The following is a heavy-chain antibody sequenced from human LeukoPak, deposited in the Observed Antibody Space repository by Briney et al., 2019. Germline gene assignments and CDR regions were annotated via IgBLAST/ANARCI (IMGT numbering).Heavy chain of an antibody. V-gene: IGHV3-23*01. D-gene: IGHD1/OR15-1a*01. J-gene: IGHJ4*02. CDR3: AKGEQGVDY. CDR2: MSGSGGST. CDR1: GFPFSNYA. Sequence: PGGSLRLSCAASGFPFSNYAMNWVRQAPGKGLEWVSAMSGSGGSTHYADSVKGRFTISRDNSKNTLFLQMNSLRAEDTAVYYCAKGEQGVDYWGQGTLVTVSS.